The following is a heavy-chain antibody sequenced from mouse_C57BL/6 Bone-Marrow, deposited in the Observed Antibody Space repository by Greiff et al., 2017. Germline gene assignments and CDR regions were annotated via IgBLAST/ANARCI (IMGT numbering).Heavy chain of an antibody. D-gene: IGHD1-1*01. J-gene: IGHJ4*01. CDR1: GFSFTSYG. Sequence: QVQLKESGPGLVAPSQSLSITCTVSGFSFTSYGVHWVRQPPGKGLEWLVVIWSDGSTTYNSALNSRLSISKDNSKSQVFLKMNSLQTDDTAMDYRARHDFLLRYMDDWGQGTSVTVAS. CDR2: IWSDGST. V-gene: IGHV2-6-1*01. CDR3: ARHDFLLRYMDD.